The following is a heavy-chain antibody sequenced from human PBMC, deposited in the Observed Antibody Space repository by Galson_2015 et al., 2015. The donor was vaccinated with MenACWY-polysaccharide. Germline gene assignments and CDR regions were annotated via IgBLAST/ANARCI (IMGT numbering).Heavy chain of an antibody. V-gene: IGHV3-7*01. D-gene: IGHD3-10*01. J-gene: IGHJ4*02. Sequence: SLRLSCAASGFTFSGHWMSWVRQAPGKGLEWVANVNKDGREKNYVDSVKGRFTISRDNAKNSLHLQMNSLRAEDTAVYYCTRRLVRGVIIRDFDSWGQGTLVTVSS. CDR3: TRRLVRGVIIRDFDS. CDR2: VNKDGREK. CDR1: GFTFSGHW.